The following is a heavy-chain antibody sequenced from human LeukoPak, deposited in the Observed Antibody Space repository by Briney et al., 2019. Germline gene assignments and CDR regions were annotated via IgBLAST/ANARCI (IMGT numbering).Heavy chain of an antibody. V-gene: IGHV5-51*01. J-gene: IGHJ4*02. CDR3: ARRAVRPDYYDSSGYASYFDY. Sequence: GESLKISCKGSGYSFTSYWIGWVRQMPGKGLEWMGIIYPGDSDTRYSPSFQGQVTISADKPISTAYLQWSSLKASDTAMYYCARRAVRPDYYDSSGYASYFDYWGQGTLVTVSS. D-gene: IGHD3-22*01. CDR2: IYPGDSDT. CDR1: GYSFTSYW.